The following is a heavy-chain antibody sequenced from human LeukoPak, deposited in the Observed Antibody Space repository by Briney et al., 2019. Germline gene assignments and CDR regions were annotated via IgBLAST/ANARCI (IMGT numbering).Heavy chain of an antibody. Sequence: SETLSLTCTVSGGSISSYYWSWIRQPPGKGLEWIGYIYYSGSTNYNPSLKSRVTISVDTSKNQFSLKLSSVTAADTAVYYCARGSGYYYDPYYFDYWGQGTLVTVSS. CDR3: ARGSGYYYDPYYFDY. V-gene: IGHV4-59*08. J-gene: IGHJ4*02. CDR2: IYYSGST. CDR1: GGSISSYY. D-gene: IGHD3-22*01.